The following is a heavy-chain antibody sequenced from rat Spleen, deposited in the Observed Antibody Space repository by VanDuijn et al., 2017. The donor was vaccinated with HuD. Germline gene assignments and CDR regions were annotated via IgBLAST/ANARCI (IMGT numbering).Heavy chain of an antibody. D-gene: IGHD1-12*01. Sequence: EVQLVEYGGGLVQPGRSMKLSCAASGFTFTNYYMTWVRQAPQKGLEWVASINTGGGNTYYRDHLKGRFTIPRDKGKSTTYLQMDSLRSEDTATYYCARVMLDYWGQGVMVTVSS. CDR1: GFTFTNYY. CDR2: INTGGGNT. V-gene: IGHV5-25*01. J-gene: IGHJ2*01. CDR3: ARVMLDY.